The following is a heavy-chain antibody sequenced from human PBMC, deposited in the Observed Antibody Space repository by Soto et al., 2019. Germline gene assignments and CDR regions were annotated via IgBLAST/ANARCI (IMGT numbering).Heavy chain of an antibody. V-gene: IGHV1-69*01. J-gene: IGHJ4*02. CDR1: GGTFSSYS. D-gene: IGHD6-6*01. Sequence: QVQLVQSGAEVKKPGSSVKVSCNASGGTFSSYSISWVRQAPGQGLEWMGGIIPICVPANYAQKFQGRVTITADESTSTAYMEMSRLRSADTAVYYCAIVDNSSSEGYFDYWGQGHLVTVSS. CDR3: AIVDNSSSEGYFDY. CDR2: IIPICVPA.